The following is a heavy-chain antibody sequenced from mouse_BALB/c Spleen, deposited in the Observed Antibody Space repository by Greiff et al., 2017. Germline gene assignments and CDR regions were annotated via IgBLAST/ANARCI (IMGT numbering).Heavy chain of an antibody. D-gene: IGHD2-14*01. Sequence: VQLQQPGAELVRPGASVKLSCKASGYTFTSYWINWVKQRPGQGLEWIGNIYPSDSYTNYNQKFKDKATLTVDKSSSTAYMQLSSPTSEDSAVYYCTRDYRGAMDNWGQGTSVTVSS. J-gene: IGHJ4*01. CDR2: IYPSDSYT. V-gene: IGHV1-69*02. CDR1: GYTFTSYW. CDR3: TRDYRGAMDN.